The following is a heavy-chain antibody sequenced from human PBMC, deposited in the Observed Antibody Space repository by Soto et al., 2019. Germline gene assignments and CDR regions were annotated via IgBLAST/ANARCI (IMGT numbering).Heavy chain of an antibody. Sequence: QLQLQESGPGLVKPSETLSLTCTVSGGSVTSSGNYWGWVRQPPGKGLEWIGSVHKTGTTYYNPSLKSRGTISVDTSKSQFSLELTSVTAADTSVYYCTRGLTSPSAAGIWGQGTLVTVSS. CDR1: GGSVTSSGNY. J-gene: IGHJ1*01. CDR2: VHKTGTT. CDR3: TRGLTSPSAAGI. V-gene: IGHV4-39*01.